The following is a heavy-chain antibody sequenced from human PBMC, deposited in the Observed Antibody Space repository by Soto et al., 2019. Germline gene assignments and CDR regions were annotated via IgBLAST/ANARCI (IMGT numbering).Heavy chain of an antibody. J-gene: IGHJ4*02. V-gene: IGHV4-59*01. Sequence: SETLSLTCTVSGGAISSYYWSWIRQPPGKGLEWIGYICNSGSANYNPSLKSRGTMSVDTSKSQFALSLSSVTAADTAVYYCARVAGSSFGYFDYWGQGSLVTVSS. D-gene: IGHD5-18*01. CDR2: ICNSGSA. CDR3: ARVAGSSFGYFDY. CDR1: GGAISSYY.